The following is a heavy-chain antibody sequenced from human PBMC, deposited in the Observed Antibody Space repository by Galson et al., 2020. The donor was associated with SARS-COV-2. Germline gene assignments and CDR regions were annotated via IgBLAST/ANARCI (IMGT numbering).Heavy chain of an antibody. D-gene: IGHD3-10*01. V-gene: IGHV3-11*04. CDR2: ISSSGSTI. CDR3: AREQSHYGHFVWGYYYYYMDV. CDR1: GFTFSDYY. J-gene: IGHJ6*03. Sequence: GGSLRLSCAAFGFTFSDYYMSWIRQAPGKGLEWVSYISSSGSTIYYADSVKGRFTISRDNAKNSLYLQMNSLRAEDTAVYYCAREQSHYGHFVWGYYYYYMDVWGKGTTVTISS.